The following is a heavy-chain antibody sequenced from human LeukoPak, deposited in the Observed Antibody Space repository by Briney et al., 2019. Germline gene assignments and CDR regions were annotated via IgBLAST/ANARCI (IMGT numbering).Heavy chain of an antibody. J-gene: IGHJ4*02. CDR1: GFTFSSYG. Sequence: PGGSLRLSCAASGFTFSSYGMHWVRQAPGKGLEWVAVISYDGSNKYYADSVKGRFTISRDNSKNTPYLQMNSLRAEDTAVYYCAKPPSATVTTGDYWGQGTLVTVSS. CDR2: ISYDGSNK. V-gene: IGHV3-30*18. D-gene: IGHD4-17*01. CDR3: AKPPSATVTTGDY.